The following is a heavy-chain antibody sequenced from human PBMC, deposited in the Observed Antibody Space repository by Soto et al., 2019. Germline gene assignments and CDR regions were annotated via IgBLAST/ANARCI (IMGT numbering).Heavy chain of an antibody. CDR1: GFTFSSYA. CDR3: AREPDYYDSSGYFPTMPWFDP. V-gene: IGHV3-23*01. Sequence: GGSLRLSCAASGFTFSSYAMSWVRQAPGKGLEWVSAISGSGVSTYYADSVKGRFTISRDNSKNTLYLQMNSLRAEDTAVYYCAREPDYYDSSGYFPTMPWFDPWGQGTLVTVSS. CDR2: ISGSGVST. J-gene: IGHJ5*02. D-gene: IGHD3-22*01.